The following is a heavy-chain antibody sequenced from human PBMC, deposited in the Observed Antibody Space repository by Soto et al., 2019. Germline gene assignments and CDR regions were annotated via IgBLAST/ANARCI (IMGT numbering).Heavy chain of an antibody. CDR3: TRGLIVLVPAASYYDMDV. J-gene: IGHJ6*02. CDR1: DGSFSGYY. Sequence: QVQLQQWGAGMLQPSETLSLTCAVYDGSFSGYYWSWIRQPPGKGLEWIGEINHSGSTNYNPSLKSRVTISVDTSKNQFSLKLSSVTAADTAVYYCTRGLIVLVPAASYYDMDVWGQGTTVTVSS. CDR2: INHSGST. V-gene: IGHV4-34*01. D-gene: IGHD2-2*01.